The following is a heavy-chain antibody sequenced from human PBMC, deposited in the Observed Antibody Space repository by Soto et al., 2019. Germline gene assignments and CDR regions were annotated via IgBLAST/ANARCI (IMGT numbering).Heavy chain of an antibody. CDR1: GGSIYSGGYY. V-gene: IGHV4-31*03. J-gene: IGHJ4*02. CDR2: INYSGST. CDR3: ARGMTTVTNFDY. D-gene: IGHD4-17*01. Sequence: QVQLQESGPGLVKPSQTLSLTCTVSGGSIYSGGYYWSWIRQHPGKGLEWIGYINYSGSTYYNPSLKRRVTIPVDTSKNQFTPKLSSVTAADTAVYYCARGMTTVTNFDYWGQGTLVTVSS.